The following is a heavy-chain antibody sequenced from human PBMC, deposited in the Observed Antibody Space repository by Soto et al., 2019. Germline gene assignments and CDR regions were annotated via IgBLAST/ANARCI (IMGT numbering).Heavy chain of an antibody. V-gene: IGHV5-51*01. D-gene: IGHD3-3*01. CDR1: GYSFTSYW. J-gene: IGHJ4*02. Sequence: PGESLKISCKGSGYSFTSYWIGWVRQMPGKGLEWMGIIYPGDSDTRYSPSFQGQVTISADKSISTAYLQWSSLKASDTAMYYCARQNPDLDPDKEFDYWGQGTLVTVSS. CDR2: IYPGDSDT. CDR3: ARQNPDLDPDKEFDY.